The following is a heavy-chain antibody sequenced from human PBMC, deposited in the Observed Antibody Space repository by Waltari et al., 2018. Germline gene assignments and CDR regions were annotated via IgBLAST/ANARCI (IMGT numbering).Heavy chain of an antibody. V-gene: IGHV3-30*04. Sequence: QVQLVESGGGVVQPGKSLRLSCVASGFTFNNHAMHWVRQPPGKGPEGVAVTSYDGSNEYYTDSVKGRFTISRDKSKNTLYLQMNSLRPEDTALYYCAREGVLLAVPFDYWGQGTLVTVSS. CDR3: AREGVLLAVPFDY. D-gene: IGHD2-8*02. J-gene: IGHJ4*02. CDR2: TSYDGSNE. CDR1: GFTFNNHA.